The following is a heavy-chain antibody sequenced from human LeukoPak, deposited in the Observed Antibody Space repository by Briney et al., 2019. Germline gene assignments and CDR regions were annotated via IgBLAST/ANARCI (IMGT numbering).Heavy chain of an antibody. D-gene: IGHD5-12*01. Sequence: GGSLRLSCAASGFTFSSYGMSWVRQAPGKGLEWVAVISYGGSKKYYADSVKGRFTISRDNSKNTQYLQMNSRTAEDTAVYNCANLYSGYAWGQGTLVTVSS. CDR2: ISYGGSKK. CDR3: ANLYSGYA. J-gene: IGHJ5*02. V-gene: IGHV3-30*18. CDR1: GFTFSSYG.